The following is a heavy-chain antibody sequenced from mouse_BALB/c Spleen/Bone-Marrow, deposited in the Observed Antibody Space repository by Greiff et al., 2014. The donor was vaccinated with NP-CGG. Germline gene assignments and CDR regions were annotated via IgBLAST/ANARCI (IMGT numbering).Heavy chain of an antibody. CDR1: GFSLTSYG. V-gene: IGHV2-9*02. D-gene: IGHD1-2*01. Sequence: QVQLKHSGPGLVAPSQSLSISCTVSGFSLTSYGVHWVRQPPGKGLEWLGVIWADGSTNYNSALMSRLSISKDNSKSQVFLKMNSLQTDDTAMYYCARIPTATGAMDYWGQGTSVTVSS. CDR3: ARIPTATGAMDY. CDR2: IWADGST. J-gene: IGHJ4*01.